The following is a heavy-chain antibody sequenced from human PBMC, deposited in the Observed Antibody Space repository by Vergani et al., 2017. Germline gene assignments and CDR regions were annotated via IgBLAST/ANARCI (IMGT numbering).Heavy chain of an antibody. D-gene: IGHD3-10*01. Sequence: QVQLQESGPGLVKPSQTLSLTCTVSGGSISSGSYYCSWTRQPAGKGLEWIGRIYTSGTTNYNPSLKSLVTISVDTSKNQFSLKLSSVTAADTAVYYCARVWFGEGVWFDPWGQGTLVTVSS. J-gene: IGHJ5*02. V-gene: IGHV4-61*02. CDR1: GGSISSGSYY. CDR3: ARVWFGEGVWFDP. CDR2: IYTSGTT.